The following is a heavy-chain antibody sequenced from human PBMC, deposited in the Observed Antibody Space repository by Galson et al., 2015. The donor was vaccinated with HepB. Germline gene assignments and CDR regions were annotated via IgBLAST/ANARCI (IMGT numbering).Heavy chain of an antibody. J-gene: IGHJ6*02. CDR1: GLTFRTYG. CDR2: IWSDGSNQ. CDR3: ARESNYAAYYVMDV. Sequence: SLRLSCAASGLTFRTYGMHWVRQAPGKGLQWVAVIWSDGSNQYYADSVKGRLTISRDNSKNTVYLQLNSLRAEDTAVYYCARESNYAAYYVMDVWGQGTTVTVSS. V-gene: IGHV3-33*01. D-gene: IGHD2-15*01.